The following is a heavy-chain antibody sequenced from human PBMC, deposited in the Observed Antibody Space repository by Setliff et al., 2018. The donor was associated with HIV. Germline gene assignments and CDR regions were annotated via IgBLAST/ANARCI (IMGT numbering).Heavy chain of an antibody. V-gene: IGHV1-2*06. Sequence: ASLKVSCKTSGYTCTGYDIHWVRQAPGQGLEWMGRINPNSGGTSNAQKFQGRFTMTRYTYISTAYMDVSRLRSDDTAVYYCAKSSADYGDYFSFDSWGQGTLVTVSS. CDR2: INPNSGGT. J-gene: IGHJ4*02. CDR1: GYTCTGYD. D-gene: IGHD4-17*01. CDR3: AKSSADYGDYFSFDS.